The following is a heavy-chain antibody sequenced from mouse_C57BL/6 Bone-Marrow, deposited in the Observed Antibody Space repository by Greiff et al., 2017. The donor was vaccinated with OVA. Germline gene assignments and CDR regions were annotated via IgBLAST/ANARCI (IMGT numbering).Heavy chain of an antibody. Sequence: VHLVESGAELVRPGASVTLSCKASGYTFTDYEMHWVKQTPVHGLEWIGAIDPETGGTAYNQKFKGKAILTADKSSSTAYMELRILTSEDSSVYYCTRGYSNYYAMDYWGQGTSVTVSS. J-gene: IGHJ4*01. CDR1: GYTFTDYE. V-gene: IGHV1-15*01. CDR2: IDPETGGT. D-gene: IGHD2-5*01. CDR3: TRGYSNYYAMDY.